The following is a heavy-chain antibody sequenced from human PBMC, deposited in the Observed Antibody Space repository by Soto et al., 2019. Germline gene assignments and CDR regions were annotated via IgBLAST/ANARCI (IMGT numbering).Heavy chain of an antibody. Sequence: QVHLVQSGAEVTKAGSSVKVSCKASGGTFSSHAFSWVRQAPGQGLEWVGGSIPIFETANYAQEFQGRVTISADESTNTFILELNNLRSDDTAIYFCAIGDRSSWIGNHWGPGTQVTVS. CDR3: AIGDRSSWIGNH. CDR1: GGTFSSHA. D-gene: IGHD6-6*01. CDR2: SIPIFETA. V-gene: IGHV1-69*01. J-gene: IGHJ4*02.